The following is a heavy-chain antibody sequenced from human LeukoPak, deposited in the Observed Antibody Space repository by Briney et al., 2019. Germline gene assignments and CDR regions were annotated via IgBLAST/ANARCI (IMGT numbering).Heavy chain of an antibody. Sequence: SETLSLTCTVSGGSISSYYWSWIRQPAGKGLEWIGRIYTSGSTNYNPSLKSRATMSVDTSKNQFSLKLGSVTAADTAVYYCARGPRTGDFWSGYYRELDYWGQGTLVTVSS. V-gene: IGHV4-4*07. J-gene: IGHJ4*02. D-gene: IGHD3-3*01. CDR2: IYTSGST. CDR1: GGSISSYY. CDR3: ARGPRTGDFWSGYYRELDY.